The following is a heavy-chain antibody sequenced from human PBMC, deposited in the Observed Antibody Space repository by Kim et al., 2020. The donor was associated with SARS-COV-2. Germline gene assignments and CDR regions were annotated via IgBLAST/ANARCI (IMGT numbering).Heavy chain of an antibody. Sequence: GGSLRLSCAASGFTFADYAMHWVRQAPGKGLEWVSGVSWNSGSIAYADSVKGRFTISRDNAKNSLYLQMSSLRAEDTALYYCAKAMTTVANGLFDYWGQGTMVSVSS. CDR1: GFTFADYA. J-gene: IGHJ4*02. V-gene: IGHV3-9*01. CDR3: AKAMTTVANGLFDY. D-gene: IGHD4-17*01. CDR2: VSWNSGSI.